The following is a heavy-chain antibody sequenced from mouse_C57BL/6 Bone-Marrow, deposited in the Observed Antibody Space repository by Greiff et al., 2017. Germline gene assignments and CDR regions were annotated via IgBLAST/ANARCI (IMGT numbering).Heavy chain of an antibody. D-gene: IGHD2-4*01. CDR1: GYTFTSYW. V-gene: IGHV1-69*01. CDR3: ARDYGTAYDAMDY. Sequence: VKLQQPGAELVMPGASVKLSCKASGYTFTSYWMHWVKQRPGQGLEWIGEIDPSDSYTNYNQKFKGKSTLTVDKSSSTAYMQLSSLTSEDSAVYYCARDYGTAYDAMDYWGQGTSVTVSA. CDR2: IDPSDSYT. J-gene: IGHJ4*01.